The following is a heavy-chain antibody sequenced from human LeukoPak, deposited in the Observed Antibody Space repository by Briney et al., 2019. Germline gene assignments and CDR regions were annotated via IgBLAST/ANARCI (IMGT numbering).Heavy chain of an antibody. V-gene: IGHV4-38-2*01. CDR3: ARQHDSYYYYYIDV. J-gene: IGHJ6*03. CDR2: LYHSDSA. CDR1: GNSISNGYY. Sequence: PSETLSLTCAVSGNSISNGYYWVWIRQPPGRGLEWIGSLYHSDSAYYNTSLRSRVSMSVDTSNNQFSPTLTFVTAADTAVYYCARQHDSYYYYYIDVWGSGTTVTVSS.